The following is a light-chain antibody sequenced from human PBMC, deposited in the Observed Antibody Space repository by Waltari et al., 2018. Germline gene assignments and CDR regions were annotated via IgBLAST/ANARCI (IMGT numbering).Light chain of an antibody. V-gene: IGKV3-20*01. J-gene: IGKJ1*01. CDR3: QHYVRLPVT. Sequence: EIVWTQSPGTLSLFPGERATLSCRASQSVSRSLAWYQQKPGQAPRLLIYGASSRATGVPDRFSGSGSGTDFSLTISRLEPEDFAVYYCQHYVRLPVTFGQGTKVEIK. CDR2: GAS. CDR1: QSVSRS.